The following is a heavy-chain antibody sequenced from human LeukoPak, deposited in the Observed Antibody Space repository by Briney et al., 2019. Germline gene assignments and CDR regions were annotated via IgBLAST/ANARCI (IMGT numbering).Heavy chain of an antibody. J-gene: IGHJ5*02. V-gene: IGHV3-23*01. D-gene: IGHD3-9*01. CDR3: ASIPSLNLDWFMGS. CDR2: ISGSGDNT. CDR1: GFTFSSYA. Sequence: GGSLRLSCAASGFTFSSYAMSWVRQAPGKGLEWVSGISGSGDNTYYADSVKGRFTISRDNAKNSLYLQMNSLRAEDTAVYYCASIPSLNLDWFMGSWGQGTLVTVSS.